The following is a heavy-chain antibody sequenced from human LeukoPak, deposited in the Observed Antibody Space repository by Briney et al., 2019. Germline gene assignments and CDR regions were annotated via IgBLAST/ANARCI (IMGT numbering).Heavy chain of an antibody. CDR2: IYYSGST. CDR1: GGSISSYY. V-gene: IGHV4-59*01. D-gene: IGHD4-11*01. CDR3: ARDYRMTKRGYFDY. J-gene: IGHJ4*02. Sequence: SETLSLTCTVSGGSISSYYWSWIRQPPGKGLEWIGYIYYSGSTNYNPSLKSRVTISVDTSKNQFSLKLGSVTAADTAVYYCARDYRMTKRGYFDYWGQGTLVTVSS.